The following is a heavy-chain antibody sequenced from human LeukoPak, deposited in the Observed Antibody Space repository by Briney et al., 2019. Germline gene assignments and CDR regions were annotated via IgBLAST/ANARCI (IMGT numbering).Heavy chain of an antibody. Sequence: PGGSLRLSCAASGFTFSSYSMNWVRQAPGKGLEWVSSISSSSSYIYYADSVKGRFTISRDNAKNSLYLQMNSLRAEDTAVYYCARDGYCSGGSCYYLPFAAFDIWGQGTMVTISS. V-gene: IGHV3-21*01. CDR1: GFTFSSYS. D-gene: IGHD2-15*01. CDR3: ARDGYCSGGSCYYLPFAAFDI. J-gene: IGHJ3*02. CDR2: ISSSSSYI.